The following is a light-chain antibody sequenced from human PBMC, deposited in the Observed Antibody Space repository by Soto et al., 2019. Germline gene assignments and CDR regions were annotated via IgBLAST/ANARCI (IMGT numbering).Light chain of an antibody. J-gene: IGKJ2*01. V-gene: IGKV3-20*01. Sequence: EIVLTQSPGTLSLSPGDRATLSCRASQSVSSSYLAWYQQKHGQAPSLLIYGASNRATGIPDRFSGGGSGTDFTLTISRLEPEDFAVYYCQQYGKSAMFTFGQGTKLEIK. CDR2: GAS. CDR1: QSVSSSY. CDR3: QQYGKSAMFT.